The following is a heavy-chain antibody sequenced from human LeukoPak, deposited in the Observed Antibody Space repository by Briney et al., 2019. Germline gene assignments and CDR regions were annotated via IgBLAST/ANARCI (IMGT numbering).Heavy chain of an antibody. Sequence: PSETLSLTCTVSGGSISTFYWSWIRQHPGKGLEWIGYISYSGNTYYNPSLKSRVTMSVDTSRNQFSLKLSSVTAADTAVFYCARGVSNSWYALDVWGQGTTVTVSS. V-gene: IGHV4-59*06. J-gene: IGHJ6*02. D-gene: IGHD6-13*01. CDR3: ARGVSNSWYALDV. CDR2: ISYSGNT. CDR1: GGSISTFY.